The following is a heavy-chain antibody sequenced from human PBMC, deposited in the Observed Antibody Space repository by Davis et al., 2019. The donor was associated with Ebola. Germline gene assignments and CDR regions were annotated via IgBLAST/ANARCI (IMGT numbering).Heavy chain of an antibody. V-gene: IGHV1-69*04. Sequence: SVKVSCKASGGTFSSYAINWVRQAPGQGLEWMGRIIPILGIANYAQKFQDRVTITADKSTSTAYMELSSLRSEDTAVYYCARVRYYYDSSGYYEDYWGQGTLVTVSS. J-gene: IGHJ4*02. CDR1: GGTFSSYA. CDR2: IIPILGIA. D-gene: IGHD3-22*01. CDR3: ARVRYYYDSSGYYEDY.